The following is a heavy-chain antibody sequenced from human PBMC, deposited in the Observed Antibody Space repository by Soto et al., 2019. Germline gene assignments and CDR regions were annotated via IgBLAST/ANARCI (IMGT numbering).Heavy chain of an antibody. CDR3: AIGIAVAGRYNWIDP. CDR1: GGSFSGYY. CDR2: INHSGST. Sequence: SETLSLTCAVYGGSFSGYYWSWIRQPPGKGLEWIGEINHSGSTNYNPSLKSRVTISVDTSKNQFSLKLSSVTAADTAVYYCAIGIAVAGRYNWIDPRGQGTLVTVSS. D-gene: IGHD6-19*01. J-gene: IGHJ5*02. V-gene: IGHV4-34*01.